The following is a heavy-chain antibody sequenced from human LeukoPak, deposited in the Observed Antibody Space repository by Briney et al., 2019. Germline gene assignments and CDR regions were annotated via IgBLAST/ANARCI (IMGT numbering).Heavy chain of an antibody. Sequence: SVKVSCKASGGTFSSYAISWVRQAPGQGLEWMGGIIPIFGTANYAQKFQGRVTITADESTGTAYMERSSLRSEDAAVYYCARGGHYTVATRPFDYWGQGTLVTVSS. D-gene: IGHD5-12*01. J-gene: IGHJ4*02. CDR1: GGTFSSYA. CDR2: IIPIFGTA. V-gene: IGHV1-69*13. CDR3: ARGGHYTVATRPFDY.